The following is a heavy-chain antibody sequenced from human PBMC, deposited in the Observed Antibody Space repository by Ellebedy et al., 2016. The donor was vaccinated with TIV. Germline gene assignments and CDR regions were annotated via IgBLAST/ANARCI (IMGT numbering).Heavy chain of an antibody. D-gene: IGHD6-13*01. CDR1: GYTFTGYY. Sequence: ASVKVSCRASGYTFTGYYMRWVRQAPGQGLEWMGWINPNSGGTKYAQKFQGRVTMTRDTSISTAYMELSRLRSDDTAVYYCARGGGNNWYLELDYWGQGTLVTVSS. J-gene: IGHJ4*02. CDR2: INPNSGGT. V-gene: IGHV1-2*02. CDR3: ARGGGNNWYLELDY.